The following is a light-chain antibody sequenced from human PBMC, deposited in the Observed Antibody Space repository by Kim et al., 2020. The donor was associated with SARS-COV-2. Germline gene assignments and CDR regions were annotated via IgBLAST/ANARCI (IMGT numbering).Light chain of an antibody. CDR3: ATWDASLSGHV. J-gene: IGLJ1*01. V-gene: IGLV1-47*02. CDR2: SNS. CDR1: ISNIGGNP. Sequence: GQRVTISCSGSISNIGGNPVYWYQQLPGTAPKLLIYSNSQRPSGVPDRFSGSKSGTSASLAISGLRSEDEADYHCATWDASLSGHVFGTGTKVTVL.